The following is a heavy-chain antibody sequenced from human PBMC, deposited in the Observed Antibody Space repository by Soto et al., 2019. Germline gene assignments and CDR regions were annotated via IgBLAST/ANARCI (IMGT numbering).Heavy chain of an antibody. D-gene: IGHD2-2*01. J-gene: IGHJ6*02. CDR3: ARRYCSSTSCPSTYYAMDV. Sequence: GESLKISCKGFGYSFSRYWISWVRQMPGKGLEWMGRIDPSDAYTNYSPSFQGHVTISTDKSISTAYLQWSSLRSSDTAMYYCARRYCSSTSCPSTYYAMDVWGQGTTVTVSS. CDR1: GYSFSRYW. CDR2: IDPSDAYT. V-gene: IGHV5-10-1*01.